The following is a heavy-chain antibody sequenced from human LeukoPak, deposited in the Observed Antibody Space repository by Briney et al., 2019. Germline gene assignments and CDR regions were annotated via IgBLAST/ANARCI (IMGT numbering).Heavy chain of an antibody. Sequence: GASVKVSCKASGGTFSSYAISWVRQAPGKGLEWMGGFDPEDGETIYAQKFQGRVTMTEDTSTDTAYMELSSLRSEDTAVYYCATDQLYFAGAFDIWGQGTMVTVSS. CDR2: FDPEDGET. D-gene: IGHD3-9*01. CDR3: ATDQLYFAGAFDI. V-gene: IGHV1-24*01. J-gene: IGHJ3*02. CDR1: GGTFSSYA.